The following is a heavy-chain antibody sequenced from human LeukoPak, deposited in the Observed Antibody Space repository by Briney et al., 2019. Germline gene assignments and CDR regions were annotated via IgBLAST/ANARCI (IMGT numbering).Heavy chain of an antibody. Sequence: SGGSLRLSCAASGFTFSTYSVNWGRQAPGKALEWISYIRFGSDMMSYADSVKGRFTISRDDAQSSLHLQMNSLRADDTAVYYCGRVSRGVGYYYVEFWGQGTLVTVSS. CDR2: IRFGSDMM. V-gene: IGHV3-48*04. D-gene: IGHD3-22*01. J-gene: IGHJ4*02. CDR1: GFTFSTYS. CDR3: GRVSRGVGYYYVEF.